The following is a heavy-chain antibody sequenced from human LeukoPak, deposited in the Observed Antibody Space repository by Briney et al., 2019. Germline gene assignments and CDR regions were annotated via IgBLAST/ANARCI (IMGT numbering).Heavy chain of an antibody. D-gene: IGHD3-10*01. CDR2: INPNSGGT. CDR3: ARWLVVRGFDY. CDR1: GYTFTSYG. V-gene: IGHV1-2*02. Sequence: ASVKVSCKASGYTFTSYGISWVRQAPGQGLEWMGWINPNSGGTNYAQKFQGRVTMTRDTSISTAYMELSRLRSDDTAVYYCARWLVVRGFDYWGQGTLVTVSS. J-gene: IGHJ4*02.